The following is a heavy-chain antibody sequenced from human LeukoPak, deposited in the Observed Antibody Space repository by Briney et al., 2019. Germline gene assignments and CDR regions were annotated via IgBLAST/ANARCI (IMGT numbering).Heavy chain of an antibody. J-gene: IGHJ4*02. V-gene: IGHV4-59*12. CDR2: IYYSGST. CDR1: GGSISSYY. CDR3: ARGGRQQLVPFDY. Sequence: PSETLSLTCTVSGGSISSYYWSWIRQPPGKGLEWIGYIYYSGSTNYNPSLKSRVTMSVDTSKNQFSLKLSSVTAADTAVYYCARGGRQQLVPFDYWGQGTLVTVSS. D-gene: IGHD6-13*01.